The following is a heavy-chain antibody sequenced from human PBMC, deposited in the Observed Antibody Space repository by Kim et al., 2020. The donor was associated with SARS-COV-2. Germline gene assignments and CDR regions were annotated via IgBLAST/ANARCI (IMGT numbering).Heavy chain of an antibody. Sequence: ASVKVSCKVSGYTLTELSMHWVRQAPGKGLEWMGGFDPEDGETIYAQKFQGRVTMTEDTSTDTAYMELSSLRSEDTAVYYCATSWLAATRSGVYYYGMDVWGQGTTVTVSS. CDR3: ATSWLAATRSGVYYYGMDV. V-gene: IGHV1-24*01. CDR1: GYTLTELS. D-gene: IGHD5-12*01. CDR2: FDPEDGET. J-gene: IGHJ6*02.